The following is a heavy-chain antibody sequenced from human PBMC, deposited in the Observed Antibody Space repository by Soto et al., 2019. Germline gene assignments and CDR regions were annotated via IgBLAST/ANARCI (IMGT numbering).Heavy chain of an antibody. J-gene: IGHJ6*03. CDR2: MNPNSGNT. Sequence: ASVKVSCKASGYTFTSYDINWVRQATGQGLEWMGWMNPNSGNTGYAQKFQGRVTMTRNTSISTAYMELSSLRSEDTAVYYCARFNIAAAGTDYMDFWGKGTTVTVSS. D-gene: IGHD6-13*01. V-gene: IGHV1-8*01. CDR3: ARFNIAAAGTDYMDF. CDR1: GYTFTSYD.